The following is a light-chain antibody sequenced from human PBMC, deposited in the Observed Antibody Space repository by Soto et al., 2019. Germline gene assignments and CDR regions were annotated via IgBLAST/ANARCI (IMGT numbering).Light chain of an antibody. J-gene: IGKJ2*01. CDR2: AAS. CDR3: QQSYSKPYT. CDR1: QSISSY. V-gene: IGKV1-39*01. Sequence: DIQMTQSPSSLSASVGDRVTITCRASQSISSYLNWYQQKLGKAPKVLIYAASSLQSGVPSRFSGSGSGTDXTLXXSSLQPEDFAXXYXQQSYSKPYTFGQGTKLEIK.